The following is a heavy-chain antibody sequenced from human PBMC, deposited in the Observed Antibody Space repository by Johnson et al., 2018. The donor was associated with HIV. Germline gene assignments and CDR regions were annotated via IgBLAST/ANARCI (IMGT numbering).Heavy chain of an antibody. CDR2: ISGSGGST. Sequence: EVQVVESGGGLVQPGGSLRLSCAASGFTFSSYAMSWVRQAPGKGLEWVSAISGSGGSTYYADSVKGRFTISRDNAKKSLYLQMNSLRAEDTAVYYCARDLGVGGPTERGGAFDIWGQGTMVTVSP. CDR1: GFTFSSYA. D-gene: IGHD3-3*01. V-gene: IGHV3-23*04. CDR3: ARDLGVGGPTERGGAFDI. J-gene: IGHJ3*02.